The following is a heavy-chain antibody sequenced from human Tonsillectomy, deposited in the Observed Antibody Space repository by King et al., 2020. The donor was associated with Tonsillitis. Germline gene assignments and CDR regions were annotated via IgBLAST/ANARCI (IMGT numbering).Heavy chain of an antibody. D-gene: IGHD3-10*01. V-gene: IGHV3-9*01. J-gene: IGHJ6*02. CDR2: ISWDSGSI. CDR3: AKALGDYYYYYAMDV. Sequence: VQLVESGGGLVQPDRSLRLSCAASGFTFDYYAMHWVRQAPGKGLEWVSGISWDSGSIGYADYVKGRFIISRDNAKNSLYLQMYSLRAEDSALYYCAKALGDYYYYYAMDVWGQGTTVTVSS. CDR1: GFTFDYYA.